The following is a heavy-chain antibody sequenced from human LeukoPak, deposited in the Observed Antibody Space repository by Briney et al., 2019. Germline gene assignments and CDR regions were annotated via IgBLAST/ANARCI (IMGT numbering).Heavy chain of an antibody. V-gene: IGHV3-48*03. J-gene: IGHJ4*02. CDR1: GFTFSSYE. CDR3: ARDRDGYNYGFDY. Sequence: GGSLRLSCAASGFTFSSYEMNWVRQAPGKGLEWVSYISSSGSTIYYADSVKGRFTISRDNAKNSLYLQMNSLRAEDMAVYYCARDRDGYNYGFDYWGQGTLVTVSS. CDR2: ISSSGSTI. D-gene: IGHD5-24*01.